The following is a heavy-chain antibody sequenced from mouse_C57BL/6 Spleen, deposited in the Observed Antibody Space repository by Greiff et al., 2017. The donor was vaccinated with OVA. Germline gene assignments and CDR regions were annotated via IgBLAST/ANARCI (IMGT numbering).Heavy chain of an antibody. Sequence: EVQGVESGGGLVKPGGSLKLSCAASGFTFSSYAMSWVRQTPEKRLEWVATISDGGSYTYYPDNVKGRFTISRDNAKNNLYLQMSHLKSEDTAMYYCARENWDGLRDFDYWGQGTTLTVSS. CDR3: ARENWDGLRDFDY. CDR2: ISDGGSYT. V-gene: IGHV5-4*01. J-gene: IGHJ2*01. CDR1: GFTFSSYA. D-gene: IGHD4-1*01.